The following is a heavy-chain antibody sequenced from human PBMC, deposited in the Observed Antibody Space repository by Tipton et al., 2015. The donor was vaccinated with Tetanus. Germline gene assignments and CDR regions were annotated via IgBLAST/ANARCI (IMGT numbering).Heavy chain of an antibody. Sequence: TLSFTCTVSGGSINSGDYYWSWIRQSPGKGLEWIGYIYYSGSTYYNPSLESRVIISGDTSKNQFSLKLSSVSAADTAVYHCARVDFYGFDYWGQGTLVTVSS. CDR1: GGSINSGDYY. CDR2: IYYSGST. CDR3: ARVDFYGFDY. J-gene: IGHJ4*02. V-gene: IGHV4-30-4*01. D-gene: IGHD2/OR15-2a*01.